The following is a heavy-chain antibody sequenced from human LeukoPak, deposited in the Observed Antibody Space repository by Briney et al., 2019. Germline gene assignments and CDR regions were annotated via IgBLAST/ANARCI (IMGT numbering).Heavy chain of an antibody. CDR1: GSSFTNYW. J-gene: IGHJ4*02. D-gene: IGHD3-10*01. CDR3: VRDPVLSHPGQFDY. Sequence: GESLQISCTGSGSSFTNYWIAWVRQKPGKGLEWMGVIYPGDSDTKSSPSFQGQVTFSADKSISTAYLQWNSLKASDTAMYYCVRDPVLSHPGQFDYWGQGTLVTVSS. V-gene: IGHV5-51*01. CDR2: IYPGDSDT.